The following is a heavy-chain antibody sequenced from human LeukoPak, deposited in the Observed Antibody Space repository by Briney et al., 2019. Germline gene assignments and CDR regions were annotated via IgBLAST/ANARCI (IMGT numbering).Heavy chain of an antibody. Sequence: XGXXXXXYXWSWIRQPPGXGLXXXGKINHSGSTNXNPSLKRRVTISVDTXKNQFSLKLSSVNAAETAVYLCGXXXXXXXXXVXDIWGXXXXVTVSS. J-gene: IGHJ3*02. CDR2: INHSGST. V-gene: IGHV4-34*01. CDR3: GXXXXXXXXXVXDI. CDR1: GXXXXXYX.